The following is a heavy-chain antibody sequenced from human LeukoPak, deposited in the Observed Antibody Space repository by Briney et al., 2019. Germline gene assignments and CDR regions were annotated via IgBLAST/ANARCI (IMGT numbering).Heavy chain of an antibody. J-gene: IGHJ4*02. CDR3: VRRDTGWNYFDY. V-gene: IGHV4-59*08. CDR1: GGSINSHY. D-gene: IGHD6-19*01. Sequence: SETLSLTCAVSGGSINSHYWGGIRQPPGKGLQWIGDIYYTGKINYNPSLKSRVTITLDTSKDHLSLNLTPVLAADTAIYYCVRRDTGWNYFDYWGQGILVTVSS. CDR2: IYYTGKI.